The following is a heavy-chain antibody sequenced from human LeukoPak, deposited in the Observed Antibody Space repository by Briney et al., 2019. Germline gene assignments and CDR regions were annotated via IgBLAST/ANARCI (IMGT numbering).Heavy chain of an antibody. J-gene: IGHJ4*02. CDR3: ARRDSGSRGFDS. CDR2: ISISSSTI. CDR1: GFDFITYS. D-gene: IGHD3-10*01. V-gene: IGHV3-48*01. Sequence: GGSLRLSCAASGFDFITYSMNWVRQAPGKGLEWISYISISSSTIYYADSVKGRFTVSRDNAKTSLHLQMNSLRAEDTAVYYCARRDSGSRGFDSWGQGTLVTVSS.